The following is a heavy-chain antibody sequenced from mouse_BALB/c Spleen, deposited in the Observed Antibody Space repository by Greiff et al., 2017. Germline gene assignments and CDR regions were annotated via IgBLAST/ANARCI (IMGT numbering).Heavy chain of an antibody. J-gene: IGHJ4*01. CDR1: GFTFSSYA. V-gene: IGHV5-6-5*01. CDR2: ISSGGST. Sequence: EVQGVESGGGLVKPGGSLKLSCAASGFTFSSYAMSWVRQTPEKRLEWVASISSGGSTYYPDSVKGRFTISRDNARNILYLQMSSLRSEDTAMYYCARVYGYYAMDYWGQGTSVTVSS. CDR3: ARVYGYYAMDY. D-gene: IGHD1-1*02.